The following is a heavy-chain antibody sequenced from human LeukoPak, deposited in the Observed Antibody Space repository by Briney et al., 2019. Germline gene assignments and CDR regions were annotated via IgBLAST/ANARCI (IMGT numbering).Heavy chain of an antibody. CDR1: GYTFTSYY. CDR2: INPSGGST. D-gene: IGHD6-6*01. Sequence: ASVKVSCKASGYTFTSYYMHWVRQAPGQGLEWMGIINPSGGSTSYAQKFQGRVTMTRDTSTSTVYMELSSLRSEDTAVYYCAGAYSGSSELNWFDPWGQGTLVTVSS. CDR3: AGAYSGSSELNWFDP. J-gene: IGHJ5*02. V-gene: IGHV1-46*01.